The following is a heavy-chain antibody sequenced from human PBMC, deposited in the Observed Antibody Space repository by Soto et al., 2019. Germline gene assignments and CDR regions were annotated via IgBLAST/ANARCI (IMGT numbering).Heavy chain of an antibody. Sequence: EVQLEESGGALVQPGRSLRLSCAASGFTFDDYAMYWVRHVLGEGLEWVSSISWNSGNIGYADSVKGRFTTSRDNAKNSLYLQMNSLRPEDTALYYCVRSKSGYSYGTPFDYWGQGTLVTVSS. D-gene: IGHD5-18*01. CDR3: VRSKSGYSYGTPFDY. CDR2: ISWNSGNI. CDR1: GFTFDDYA. V-gene: IGHV3-9*01. J-gene: IGHJ4*02.